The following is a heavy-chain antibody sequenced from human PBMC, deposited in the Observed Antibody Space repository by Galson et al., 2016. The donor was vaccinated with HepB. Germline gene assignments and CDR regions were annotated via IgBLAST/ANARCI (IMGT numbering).Heavy chain of an antibody. CDR3: ARFYYGDYGRFDP. V-gene: IGHV4-30-4*01. Sequence: SHTLSLTCPVSAGSISIGDYYWSWIRQPPGKGRQWVGFIYYSGISYNMWSPKSPAPMSVDTSNNQFYLKLTSVTAADTAVYYCARFYYGDYGRFDPWGQGILVTVSS. CDR2: IYYSGIS. D-gene: IGHD4-17*01. CDR1: AGSISIGDYY. J-gene: IGHJ5*02.